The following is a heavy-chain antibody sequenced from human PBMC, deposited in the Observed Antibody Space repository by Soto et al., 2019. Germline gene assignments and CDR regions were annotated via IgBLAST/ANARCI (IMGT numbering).Heavy chain of an antibody. Sequence: SETLSLTCAVYGWSFSGYYWSWIRQPPGNGLEWIGEINHSGSTNYNPSLKSRVTISVDTSKNQFSLKLSSVTAADTAVYYCAREHYYDRNNWFDPWGQGTLVTVS. J-gene: IGHJ5*02. D-gene: IGHD3-22*01. CDR1: GWSFSGYY. CDR2: INHSGST. V-gene: IGHV4-34*01. CDR3: AREHYYDRNNWFDP.